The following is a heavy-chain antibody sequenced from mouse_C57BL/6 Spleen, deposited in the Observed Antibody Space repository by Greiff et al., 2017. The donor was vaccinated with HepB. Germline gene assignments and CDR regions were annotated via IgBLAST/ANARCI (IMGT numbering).Heavy chain of an antibody. V-gene: IGHV1-81*01. CDR2: IYPRSGNT. Sequence: QVQLQQSGAELARPGASVPLSCPASCSPFPRYGISWVKQRTGQGLEWIGEIYPRSGNTYYNAKFQGTATLTAAPSSSTAYMELRSLTSEDSAVYFCARGDSSSAMDYWGQGTSVTVAS. J-gene: IGHJ4*01. CDR1: CSPFPRYG. CDR3: ARGDSSSAMDY. D-gene: IGHD3-2*02.